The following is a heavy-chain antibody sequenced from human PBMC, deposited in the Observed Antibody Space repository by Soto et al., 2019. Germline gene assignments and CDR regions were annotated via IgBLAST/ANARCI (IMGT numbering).Heavy chain of an antibody. Sequence: PSETQPQTGTVTDTSVINGYWNWKRQPTAKPLEWIGFVYDSRRTRYNPSITSRPTISVDTYKNKFYLKPSSVTAADTAVYYCFREVGATGSYSYAVWGQGTMVTVS. CDR2: VYDSRRT. J-gene: IGHJ3*01. D-gene: IGHD1-26*01. CDR3: FREVGATGSYSYAV. CDR1: DTSVINGY. V-gene: IGHV4-59*02.